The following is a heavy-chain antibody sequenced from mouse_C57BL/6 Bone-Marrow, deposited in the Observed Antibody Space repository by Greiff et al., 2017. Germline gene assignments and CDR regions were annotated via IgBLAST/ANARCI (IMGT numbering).Heavy chain of an antibody. CDR1: GYTFTSYW. CDR2: IDPSDSYT. Sequence: VQLQQPGAELVKPGASVKLSCKASGYTFTSYWMQRVKQRPGQGLEWIGEIDPSDSYTNYNQKFKGKATLTVDTSSSTAYMQLSSLTSEDSAVYYCARVPVTTVVHLDYWGQGTTLTVSS. D-gene: IGHD1-1*01. V-gene: IGHV1-50*01. J-gene: IGHJ2*01. CDR3: ARVPVTTVVHLDY.